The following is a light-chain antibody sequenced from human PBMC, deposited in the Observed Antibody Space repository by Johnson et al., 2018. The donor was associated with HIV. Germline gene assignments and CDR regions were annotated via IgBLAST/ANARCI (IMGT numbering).Light chain of an antibody. CDR2: DNN. CDR3: GTWDSSLSTEV. CDR1: SSNIGNNY. J-gene: IGLJ1*01. V-gene: IGLV1-51*01. Sequence: SVLTQPPSVSAAPGQKVTISCSGSSSNIGNNYVSWYQQFPGTAPKLLIFDNNKRPSGIPDRFSASKSGTSATLGITGLQTGDEADYYCGTWDSSLSTEVFGTGTKVTVL.